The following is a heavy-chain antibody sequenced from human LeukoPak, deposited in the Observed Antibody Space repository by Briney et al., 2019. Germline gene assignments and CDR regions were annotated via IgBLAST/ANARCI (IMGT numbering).Heavy chain of an antibody. V-gene: IGHV4-34*01. J-gene: IGHJ4*02. D-gene: IGHD6-13*01. CDR3: ARDRPHIAAAGGVDY. CDR1: GGSFSGYY. CDR2: INHSGST. Sequence: SETLSLTCAVYGGSFSGYYWSWIRQPPGKGLEWIGEINHSGSTNYNPSLKSRVTISVDTSKNQFSLKLSSVTAADTAVYYCARDRPHIAAAGGVDYWGQGTLVTVSS.